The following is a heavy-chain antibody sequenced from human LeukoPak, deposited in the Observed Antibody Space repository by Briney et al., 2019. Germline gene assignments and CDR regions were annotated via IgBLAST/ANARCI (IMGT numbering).Heavy chain of an antibody. CDR3: ARDGVGTAFDL. CDR2: VSYDGSGE. Sequence: GGSLRLCCAAPGFIFRCYPMPWVRQAPGKVLEWVAVVSYDGSGENYADSGTGRFTISRDNSKNTLYLQMNSLRAEDTAVFYCARDGVGTAFDLWGQGTMVTVSS. V-gene: IGHV3-30*17. J-gene: IGHJ3*01. CDR1: GFIFRCYP. D-gene: IGHD1-26*01.